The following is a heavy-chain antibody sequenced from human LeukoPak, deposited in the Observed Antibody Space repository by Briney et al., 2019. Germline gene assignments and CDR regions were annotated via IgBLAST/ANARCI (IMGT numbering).Heavy chain of an antibody. CDR1: GFIVSSNY. Sequence: GGSLRLSCAAAGFIVSSNYMSWVRQAPGKGLEWVSVIYSGGSTYYADSVKGRFTISRDNSKNTLYLQMNSLRAEDTAVYYCAREIITIEVNYFDYWGQGALVTVSS. D-gene: IGHD3-3*01. CDR2: IYSGGST. CDR3: AREIITIEVNYFDY. V-gene: IGHV3-66*01. J-gene: IGHJ4*02.